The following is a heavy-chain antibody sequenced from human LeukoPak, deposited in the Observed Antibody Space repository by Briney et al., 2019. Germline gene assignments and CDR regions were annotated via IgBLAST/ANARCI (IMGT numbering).Heavy chain of an antibody. J-gene: IGHJ1*01. V-gene: IGHV4-39*07. CDR1: GGSISSSSYY. D-gene: IGHD6-19*01. Sequence: PSETLSLTCTVSGGSISSSSYYWGWIRQPPGKGLEWIGSIYYSGSTYYNPSLKSRVTISVDTSKNQFSLKLSSVTAADTAVYYCARVRAVAVSLTGYFQHWGQGTLVTVSS. CDR3: ARVRAVAVSLTGYFQH. CDR2: IYYSGST.